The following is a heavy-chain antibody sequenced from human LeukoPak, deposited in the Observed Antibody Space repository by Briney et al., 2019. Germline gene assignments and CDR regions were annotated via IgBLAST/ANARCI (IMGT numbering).Heavy chain of an antibody. D-gene: IGHD3-22*01. CDR2: INPNSGGT. CDR1: GYTFTAYY. Sequence: ASVKVSCKASGYTFTAYYVYWVRQAPGQGLEWMGWINPNSGGTNYEQKFQGRVTMTRDSSISTAYMELSRLRSDDTAVYYCARGGEAHYYDSSGYYFFDYWGQGTLVTVSS. CDR3: ARGGEAHYYDSSGYYFFDY. V-gene: IGHV1-2*02. J-gene: IGHJ4*02.